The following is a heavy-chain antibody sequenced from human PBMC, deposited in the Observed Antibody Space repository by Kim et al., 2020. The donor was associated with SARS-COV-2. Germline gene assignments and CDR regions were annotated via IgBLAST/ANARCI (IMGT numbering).Heavy chain of an antibody. CDR3: ARGLSYSSSSFDY. J-gene: IGHJ4*02. D-gene: IGHD6-6*01. Sequence: NPSLQSRGTLSVDTAKDQFPLKLSSVTAADTAVYYCARGLSYSSSSFDYWGQGTLVTVSS. V-gene: IGHV4-34*01.